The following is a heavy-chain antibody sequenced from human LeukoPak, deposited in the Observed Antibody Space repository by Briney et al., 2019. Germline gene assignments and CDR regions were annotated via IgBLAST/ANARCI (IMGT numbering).Heavy chain of an antibody. CDR2: LYSGGNT. CDR3: ATSYCSGGSCYPQYFQH. D-gene: IGHD2-15*01. V-gene: IGHV3-66*02. Sequence: PGGSLRLSCAASGFTVSSNYMSWVRQAPGKGLEWVSLLYSGGNTYYADSAKGRFTISRDNSKNTLYLQMNSLRAEDTAVHYCATSYCSGGSCYPQYFQHWGQGTLVTVSS. J-gene: IGHJ1*01. CDR1: GFTVSSNY.